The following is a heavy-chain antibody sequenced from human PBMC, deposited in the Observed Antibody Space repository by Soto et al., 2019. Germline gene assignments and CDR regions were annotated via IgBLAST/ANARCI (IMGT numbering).Heavy chain of an antibody. V-gene: IGHV2-5*02. CDR1: GFSLSTPGLG. D-gene: IGHD3-9*01. CDR3: ASSTGYRIFDC. J-gene: IGHJ4*02. Sequence: QITLKESGPTLVKPTQTLMLTCTFSGFSLSTPGLGVGWVRQPPGKALEWLALIFWDDDKRYSPSLKSSLTITKDTSKNQVVLTMTNMDPVDTATYYCASSTGYRIFDCWGQGTLVAVSS. CDR2: IFWDDDK.